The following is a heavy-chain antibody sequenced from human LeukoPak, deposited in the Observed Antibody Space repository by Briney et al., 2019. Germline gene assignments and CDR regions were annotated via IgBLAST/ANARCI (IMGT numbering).Heavy chain of an antibody. Sequence: GGSLRLSCAASGFTFSSYWMSWVRQAPGKGLEWVANIKQDGSEKYYVDSVKGRFTISRDNAKNSLYLQMNSLRAEDTAVYYCARDYYDSSGYYYYWGQGNLVTVSS. J-gene: IGHJ4*02. CDR3: ARDYYDSSGYYYY. V-gene: IGHV3-7*01. D-gene: IGHD3-22*01. CDR2: IKQDGSEK. CDR1: GFTFSSYW.